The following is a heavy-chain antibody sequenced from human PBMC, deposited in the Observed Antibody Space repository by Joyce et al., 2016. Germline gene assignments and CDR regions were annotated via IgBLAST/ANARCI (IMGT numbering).Heavy chain of an antibody. CDR2: VYFADSS. CDR1: GGSITSSFYY. CDR3: ATQSRARRPAGIYFDT. Sequence: QVQLQESGPGLVKPSETLSLTCSVYGGSITSSFYYWGWIRQPPGKGLEWIGNVYFADSSYYNPSLKSRVTISIDTSKNQFSLRLQSVTAADTAIYYCATQSRARRPAGIYFDTWGQGTLFTVSS. V-gene: IGHV4-39*01. D-gene: IGHD2-2*02. J-gene: IGHJ4*02.